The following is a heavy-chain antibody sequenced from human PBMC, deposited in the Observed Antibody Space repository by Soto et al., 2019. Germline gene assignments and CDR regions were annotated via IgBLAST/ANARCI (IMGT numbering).Heavy chain of an antibody. CDR1: GFTFSSYS. CDR3: ARGKEAAVAGILPPYYFDY. Sequence: SLRLSCAASGFTFSSYSMNWVRQAPGEGLEWVSSISSSSSYIYYADSVKGRFTISRDNAKNSLYLQMNSLRAEDTAVYYCARGKEAAVAGILPPYYFDYWGQGTLVTVSS. CDR2: ISSSSSYI. J-gene: IGHJ4*02. D-gene: IGHD6-19*01. V-gene: IGHV3-21*01.